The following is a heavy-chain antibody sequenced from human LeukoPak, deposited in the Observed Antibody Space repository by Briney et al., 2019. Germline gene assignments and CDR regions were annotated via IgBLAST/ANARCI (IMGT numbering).Heavy chain of an antibody. CDR2: MYYSGST. J-gene: IGHJ4*02. V-gene: IGHV4-39*01. D-gene: IGHD5-24*01. CDR1: GGSISSSTYY. Sequence: SETLSLTCTVSGGSISSSTYYWGWIRQPPGKGLEWIGSMYYSGSTYYNSSLKSRVTMFVDTSKNQFPLKLISVTAADTAVYYCARLRDGYNSLSPFDYWGQGTLVTVSS. CDR3: ARLRDGYNSLSPFDY.